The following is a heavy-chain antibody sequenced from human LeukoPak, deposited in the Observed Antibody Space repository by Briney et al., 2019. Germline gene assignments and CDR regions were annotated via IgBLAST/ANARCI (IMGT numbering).Heavy chain of an antibody. Sequence: GASVKVSCKASGYTFTSCDINWVRQATGQGLEWMGWMNPNSGNTGYAQKFQGRVTITRNTSISTAYMELSSLRSEDTAVYYCARGQGARYCSSTSCFYDAFDIWGQGTMVTVSS. J-gene: IGHJ3*02. CDR3: ARGQGARYCSSTSCFYDAFDI. V-gene: IGHV1-8*03. CDR1: GYTFTSCD. D-gene: IGHD2-2*01. CDR2: MNPNSGNT.